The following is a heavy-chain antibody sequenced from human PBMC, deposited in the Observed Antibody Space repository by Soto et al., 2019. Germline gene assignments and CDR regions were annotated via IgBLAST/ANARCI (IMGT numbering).Heavy chain of an antibody. CDR3: AKDWEGLLWFGELLSDHSDY. CDR1: ALTFRNYA. D-gene: IGHD3-10*01. Sequence: CAASALTFRNYAMTWVRQAPGKGLEWVSRISDSVGGTYYADSVKGRFTISRDNSRNTLYLQMNRLRAEDTAVYYCAKDWEGLLWFGELLSDHSDYWGQGTLVTVSS. CDR2: ISDSVGGT. V-gene: IGHV3-23*01. J-gene: IGHJ4*02.